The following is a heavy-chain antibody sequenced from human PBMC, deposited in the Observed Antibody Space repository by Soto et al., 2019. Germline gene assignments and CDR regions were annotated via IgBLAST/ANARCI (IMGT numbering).Heavy chain of an antibody. J-gene: IGHJ4*01. D-gene: IGHD5-18*01. CDR3: VRDRHLHRDMAHADL. CDR1: GCTISGCS. Sequence: PGGSLRLSCEASGCTISGCSMNWGRQAPGKGLEWLAYITIRTGNIVYADSVRGRFTISADNAENSVFLQMNSLRDEDTAVYFCVRDRHLHRDMAHADLWGQGPLLTVSS. V-gene: IGHV3-48*02. CDR2: ITIRTGNI.